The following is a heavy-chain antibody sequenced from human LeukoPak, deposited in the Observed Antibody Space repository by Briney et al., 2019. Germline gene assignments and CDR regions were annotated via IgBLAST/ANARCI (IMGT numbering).Heavy chain of an antibody. D-gene: IGHD6-6*01. J-gene: IGHJ6*03. CDR2: INHSVST. Sequence: PSETLSLTCAVYGGSFRGYYWSWIRQPPGKGLEWIEEINHSVSTNYNPSLKSRATISVDTPKNQFSVKLSSVTAADTGVYYCASLRYSSSRANYYYGYMDVWAKGTTVTVSS. CDR3: ASLRYSSSRANYYYGYMDV. V-gene: IGHV4-34*01. CDR1: GGSFRGYY.